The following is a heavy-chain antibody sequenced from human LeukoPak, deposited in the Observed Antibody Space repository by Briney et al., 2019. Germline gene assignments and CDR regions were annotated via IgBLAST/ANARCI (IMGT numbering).Heavy chain of an antibody. V-gene: IGHV4-59*11. CDR1: GGSIGSQY. CDR2: FYYGGSA. Sequence: PSETLSLTCSVSGGSIGSQYWTWIRQPPGKGLESIGYFYYGGSAKYHPSLKSRVTISADTSKNQFSLKLSSVTAAVTAVYYCASRYHSGSYGFDYWGPGILVTVSS. J-gene: IGHJ4*01. D-gene: IGHD3-10*01. CDR3: ASRYHSGSYGFDY.